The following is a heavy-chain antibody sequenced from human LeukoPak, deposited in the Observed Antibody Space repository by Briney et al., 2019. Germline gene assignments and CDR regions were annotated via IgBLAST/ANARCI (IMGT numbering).Heavy chain of an antibody. CDR1: GYTFSTYG. Sequence: VASMKVSCKASGYTFSTYGITWVRQAPGQGLEWMGWISAYNGNTNYAQKFKGRVIMTTDTSTNTVYMELRSLRSDDTAVYYCARDQGGYSSSSPDFDYWGQGTLVTVSS. V-gene: IGHV1-18*01. D-gene: IGHD6-6*01. CDR2: ISAYNGNT. J-gene: IGHJ4*02. CDR3: ARDQGGYSSSSPDFDY.